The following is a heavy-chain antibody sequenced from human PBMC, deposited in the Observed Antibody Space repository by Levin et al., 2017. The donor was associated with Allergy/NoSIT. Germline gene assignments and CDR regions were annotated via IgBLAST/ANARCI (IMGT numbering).Heavy chain of an antibody. V-gene: IGHV3-66*01. Sequence: GGSLRLSCAASGLTVSSSYMHWVRQAPGRGLEWVSVIRSVGTTYHADSVRGRFTISRDNSKNTLYLQMNSLRAEDTAMYYCAKEGVRSRGWNDALDIWGQGTMVTVSS. CDR2: IRSVGTT. CDR3: AKEGVRSRGWNDALDI. D-gene: IGHD6-19*01. J-gene: IGHJ3*02. CDR1: GLTVSSSY.